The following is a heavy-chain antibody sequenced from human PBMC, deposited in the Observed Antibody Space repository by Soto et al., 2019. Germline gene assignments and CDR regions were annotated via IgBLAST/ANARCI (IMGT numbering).Heavy chain of an antibody. V-gene: IGHV3-23*01. CDR1: GFTFDSYA. J-gene: IGHJ1*01. CDR2: VSGTGSLT. Sequence: EVRLLESGGGSVQPGGSLRLSCAASGFTFDSYAMIWVRQAPGKGLEWVSTVSGTGSLTFYADSVRGRFTISRDNSKNTLYLQMNSLRGDDTAVYYCANAPVAPPAPYFKHWGQGTLVTVSS. D-gene: IGHD5-12*01. CDR3: ANAPVAPPAPYFKH.